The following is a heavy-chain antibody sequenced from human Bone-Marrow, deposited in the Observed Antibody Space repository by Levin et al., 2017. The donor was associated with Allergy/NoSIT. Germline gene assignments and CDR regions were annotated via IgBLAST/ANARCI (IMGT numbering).Heavy chain of an antibody. D-gene: IGHD3-10*01. J-gene: IGHJ4*02. CDR1: EDTFNIYG. Sequence: SVKVSCKTSEDTFNIYGISWVRQAPGRGLEWVGGIIPLSGTTTYAQKFRGRVTITADDSSNTVYMQLNSLKSEDTADYYCARLGSRGSGSPHYFDYWGQGTLVTVSS. V-gene: IGHV1-69*13. CDR3: ARLGSRGSGSPHYFDY. CDR2: IIPLSGTT.